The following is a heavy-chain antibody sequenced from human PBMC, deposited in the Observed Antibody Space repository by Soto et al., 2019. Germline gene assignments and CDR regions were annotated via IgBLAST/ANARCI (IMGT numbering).Heavy chain of an antibody. J-gene: IGHJ4*02. Sequence: LGGSLRLSCAASGFTFSSYAMHWVRQAPGKGLEWVAVISYDGSNKYYADSVKGRFTISRDNSKNTLYLQMNSLRAEDTAVYYCARDAQYGIAAAGITDYWGQGTLVTVSS. V-gene: IGHV3-30-3*01. CDR3: ARDAQYGIAAAGITDY. CDR2: ISYDGSNK. CDR1: GFTFSSYA. D-gene: IGHD6-13*01.